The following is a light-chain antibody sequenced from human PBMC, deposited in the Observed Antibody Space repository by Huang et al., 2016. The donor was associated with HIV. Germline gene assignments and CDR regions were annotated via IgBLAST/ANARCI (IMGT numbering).Light chain of an antibody. J-gene: IGKJ2*01. V-gene: IGKV1-39*01. Sequence: EIQMTQSPSSLSASVGNTVTITCRASQNIDIYLNWYQQRPGKAPKLLIYTASSLQTGVPSRFSGSGSGTDFTLTIDSLQPEDFATYYCLQSYSMFRTFGQGTKLDFK. CDR2: TAS. CDR1: QNIDIY. CDR3: LQSYSMFRT.